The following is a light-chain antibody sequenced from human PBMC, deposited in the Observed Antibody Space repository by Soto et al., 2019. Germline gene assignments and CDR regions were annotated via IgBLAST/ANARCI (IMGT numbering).Light chain of an antibody. CDR3: QQSYITPLT. V-gene: IGKV1-39*01. CDR1: QSIGGF. J-gene: IGKJ4*01. Sequence: DIQMTQSPSSLSVSVGDRVTITCRASQSIGGFLNWYQQKLGKAPKLLIYAASSLQSGVPSRFSGSGSGTDFTLTISSLQPEDFATYFCQQSYITPLTFGGGTKVDIK. CDR2: AAS.